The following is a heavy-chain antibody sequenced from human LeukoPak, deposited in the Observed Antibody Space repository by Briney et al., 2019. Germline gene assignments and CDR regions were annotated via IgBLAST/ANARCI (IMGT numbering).Heavy chain of an antibody. V-gene: IGHV3-53*01. D-gene: IGHD5-24*01. Sequence: GGSLRLSCAASGFTVSRNYMSWVRQAPGKGLEWVSVIYSGDSGGSTYYSDSVKGRFTISRDNSKNTLYLQMNSLRAEDTAVYYCAKSGYNRFDYWGQGTLVTVSS. CDR2: IYSGDSGGST. J-gene: IGHJ4*02. CDR1: GFTVSRNY. CDR3: AKSGYNRFDY.